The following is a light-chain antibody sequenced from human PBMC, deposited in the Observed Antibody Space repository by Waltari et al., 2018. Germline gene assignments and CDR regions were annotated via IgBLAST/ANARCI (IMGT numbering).Light chain of an antibody. CDR1: QSVSSN. J-gene: IGKJ5*01. V-gene: IGKV3-15*01. Sequence: EIVMTQSPATLSVSPGERATPSCRASQSVSSNLAWYQQKPGQAPRLLIFGASSRATGIPGRSSGSGSGTEFTLTISSLQSEDFAVYYCQQYNNWLITFGQGTRLEIK. CDR3: QQYNNWLIT. CDR2: GAS.